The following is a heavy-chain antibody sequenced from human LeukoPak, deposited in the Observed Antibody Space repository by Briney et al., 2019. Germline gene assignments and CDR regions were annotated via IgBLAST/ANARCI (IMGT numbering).Heavy chain of an antibody. CDR2: ISPSGTT. CDR3: ARSDWYLNLDY. Sequence: SETLSLTCTVSIDSITSYYGNWLRQPPGKGLEWIGYISPSGTTNYNPSLKSRVTISIETSKNQFSLRLSSVNAADTAVYYSARSDWYLNLDYRGQGTLVTVSS. J-gene: IGHJ4*02. CDR1: IDSITSYY. V-gene: IGHV4-59*01. D-gene: IGHD6-19*01.